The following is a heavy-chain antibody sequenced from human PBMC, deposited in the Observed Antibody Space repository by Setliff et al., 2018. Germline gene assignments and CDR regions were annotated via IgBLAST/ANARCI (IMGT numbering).Heavy chain of an antibody. CDR1: DFSVPTVYY. CDR2: VYYRGTT. Sequence: PSETLSLTCAVSDFSVPTVYYWTWIRQPPGKGPEWIASVYYRGTTYYNPSLESRVSVSVDTSKSHVSLSLTSVTAADTALYFCARTSTGRYFDLWGRGTLVTVSS. V-gene: IGHV4-38-2*01. D-gene: IGHD2-2*01. CDR3: ARTSTGRYFDL. J-gene: IGHJ2*01.